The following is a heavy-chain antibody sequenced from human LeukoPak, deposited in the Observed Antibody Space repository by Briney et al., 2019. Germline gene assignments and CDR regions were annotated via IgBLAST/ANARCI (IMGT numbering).Heavy chain of an antibody. CDR2: ISYDGSNK. CDR1: GFTFSSYG. CDR3: AKGKGTYYDILTGYLYYFDY. V-gene: IGHV3-30*18. D-gene: IGHD3-9*01. J-gene: IGHJ4*02. Sequence: GSLRLSCAASGFTFSSYGMHWVRQAPGKGLEWVAVISYDGSNKYYADSVKGRFTISRDNSKNTLYLQMNSLRAEDTAVYYCAKGKGTYYDILTGYLYYFDYWGQGTLVTVSS.